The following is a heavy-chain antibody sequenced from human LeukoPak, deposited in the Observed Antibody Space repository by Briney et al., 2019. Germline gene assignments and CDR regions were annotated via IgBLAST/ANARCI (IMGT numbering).Heavy chain of an antibody. CDR3: ARTTSDMVRGVMSNWFDP. CDR1: GGSISSYY. J-gene: IGHJ5*02. V-gene: IGHV4-59*08. D-gene: IGHD3-10*01. Sequence: SETLSLTCTVSGGSISSYYWSWIRQPPGKGLEWIGYIYYSGSTNYNPSLKSRVTISVDTSKNQFSLKLSSVTAADTAVYYCARTTSDMVRGVMSNWFDPWGQGTLVTVSS. CDR2: IYYSGST.